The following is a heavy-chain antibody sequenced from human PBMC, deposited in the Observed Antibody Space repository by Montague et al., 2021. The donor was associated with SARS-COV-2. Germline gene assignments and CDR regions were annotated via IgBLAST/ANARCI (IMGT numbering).Heavy chain of an antibody. J-gene: IGHJ4*02. Sequence: SETLSLTCTVSGGSISSYYWSWIRQPPGKGLEWIGYIYYTGSVNYNPSLKSRVTVSVDTSKNQFSLKLSSVTAADTAVYYCARRSGDYWGQGTLVTVSS. CDR1: GGSISSYY. V-gene: IGHV4-59*01. CDR3: ARRSGDY. CDR2: IYYTGSV. D-gene: IGHD7-27*01.